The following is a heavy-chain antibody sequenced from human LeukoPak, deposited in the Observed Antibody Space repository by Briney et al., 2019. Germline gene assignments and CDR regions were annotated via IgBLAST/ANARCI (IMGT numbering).Heavy chain of an antibody. J-gene: IGHJ4*02. CDR2: ISGSGGST. Sequence: GGSLRLSCAASGFTFSSYAMSRVRQAPGKGLEWVSAISGSGGSTYYADSVKGRFTISRDNSKNTLYLQMNSLRAEDTAVYYCAKDDSSSPHFDYWGQGTLVTVSS. CDR3: AKDDSSSPHFDY. D-gene: IGHD6-6*01. V-gene: IGHV3-23*01. CDR1: GFTFSSYA.